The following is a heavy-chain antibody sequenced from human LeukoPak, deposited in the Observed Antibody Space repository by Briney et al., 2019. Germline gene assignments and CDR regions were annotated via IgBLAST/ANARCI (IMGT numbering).Heavy chain of an antibody. J-gene: IGHJ3*02. CDR1: GFTFSSYG. Sequence: PGGSLRLSCAASGFTFSSYGISWVRQAPGKGLEWVANIKQDGSEKYYVDSVKGRFTISRDNAENSLYLQMNSLRPQDTVAYQCARDREWELPADAFDIWGQGTMVTVSS. CDR3: ARDREWELPADAFDI. V-gene: IGHV3-7*01. D-gene: IGHD1-26*01. CDR2: IKQDGSEK.